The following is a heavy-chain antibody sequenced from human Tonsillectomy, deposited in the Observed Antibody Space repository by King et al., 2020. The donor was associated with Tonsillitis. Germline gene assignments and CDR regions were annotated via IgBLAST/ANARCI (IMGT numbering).Heavy chain of an antibody. J-gene: IGHJ4*02. CDR2: ISGSGGST. Sequence: VQLVESGGALVQPGGSLRLSCGASGFTFSSYAMSWVRQAPGKGLEWVSAISGSGGSTYHADSVKGRFTISRDNSKNTLYLQMNSLRAEDTAVYYCAKDAARRGYSPLDYWGQGTLVTVSS. CDR3: AKDAARRGYSPLDY. D-gene: IGHD5-18*01. CDR1: GFTFSSYA. V-gene: IGHV3-23*04.